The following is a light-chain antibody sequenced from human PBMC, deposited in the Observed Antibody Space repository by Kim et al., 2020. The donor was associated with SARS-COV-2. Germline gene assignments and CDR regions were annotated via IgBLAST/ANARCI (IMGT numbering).Light chain of an antibody. CDR1: SSDVGGYNY. J-gene: IGLJ2*01. V-gene: IGLV2-11*01. Sequence: QSALTQPRSVSGSPGQSVTISCTGTSSDVGGYNYVPWYQQHPGKAPKLMIYDVSKRPSGVPDRFSGSKSGNTASLTISGLQAEDEADYYCCSYAGSYTFVVFGGGTQLTVL. CDR2: DVS. CDR3: CSYAGSYTFVV.